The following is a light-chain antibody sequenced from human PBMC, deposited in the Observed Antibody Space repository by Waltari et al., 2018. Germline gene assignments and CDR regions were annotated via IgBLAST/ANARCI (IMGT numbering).Light chain of an antibody. J-gene: IGKJ1*01. CDR1: QSISSW. CDR3: QQYNSYSGT. Sequence: DIQMTQSPSTPSASVGDRVTITCRASQSISSWLTWYQQKPGKAPKLLIYQASSGESGVPSRFRGSGSVTEFTLTISSLQPDDFATYYCQQYNSYSGTFGQGTKVEIK. V-gene: IGKV1-5*03. CDR2: QAS.